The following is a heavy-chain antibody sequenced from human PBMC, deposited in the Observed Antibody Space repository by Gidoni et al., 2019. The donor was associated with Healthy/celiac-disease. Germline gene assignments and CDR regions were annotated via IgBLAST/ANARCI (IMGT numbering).Heavy chain of an antibody. J-gene: IGHJ1*01. V-gene: IGHV4-34*01. CDR2: INHSGST. CDR3: ARAGSGWYLKYFQH. CDR1: GGSFSGYY. D-gene: IGHD6-19*01. Sequence: QVQLQQWGAGLLKPSETLSLTCAVYGGSFSGYYWSWIRQPPGKGLEWIGEINHSGSTNYNPSLKSRVTISVDTSKNQFSLKLSSVTAADTAVYYCARAGSGWYLKYFQHWGQGTLVTVSS.